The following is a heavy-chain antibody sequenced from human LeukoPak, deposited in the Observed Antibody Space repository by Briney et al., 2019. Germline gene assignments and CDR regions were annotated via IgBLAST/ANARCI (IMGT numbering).Heavy chain of an antibody. CDR2: IKQDGSEK. V-gene: IGHV3-7*01. D-gene: IGHD5-12*01. Sequence: GGSLRLSCAASGFTFSRYWMTWVRQAPGKGMEWEANIKQDGSEKYYVDSVKGRFTISRDNAKNSLHLQMNSLRAEDTAVYYCVRDWGYTGNFEFWGQGTLVTVSS. CDR1: GFTFSRYW. CDR3: VRDWGYTGNFEF. J-gene: IGHJ4*02.